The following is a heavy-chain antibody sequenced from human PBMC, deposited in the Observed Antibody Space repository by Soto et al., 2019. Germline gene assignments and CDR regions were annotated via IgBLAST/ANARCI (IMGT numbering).Heavy chain of an antibody. J-gene: IGHJ6*02. D-gene: IGHD2-2*01. CDR3: ARYCSSTSCPYGMDV. Sequence: GASVKVSCKASGYTFTGYYMHWVRQAPGQGLEWMGWINPNSGGTNYAQKFRGWVTMTRDTSISTAYMELSRLRSDDTAVYYCARYCSSTSCPYGMDVWGQGTTVTVS. CDR2: INPNSGGT. V-gene: IGHV1-2*04. CDR1: GYTFTGYY.